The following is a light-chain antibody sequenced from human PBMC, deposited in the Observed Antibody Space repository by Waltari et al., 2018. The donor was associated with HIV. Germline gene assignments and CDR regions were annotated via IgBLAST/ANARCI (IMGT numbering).Light chain of an antibody. V-gene: IGLV1-44*01. CDR2: SKN. CDR1: SSNSGSNA. J-gene: IGLJ1*01. Sequence: QSVLTQPPSAYGNPGQRVTISCSGSSSNSGSNAVHWYQQLPGTAPKRLIYSKNQRPSGVPDRFSGSKSGTSASLAISGLQSEDEADYYCAAWDDSLNGQVFGTGTKVTVL. CDR3: AAWDDSLNGQV.